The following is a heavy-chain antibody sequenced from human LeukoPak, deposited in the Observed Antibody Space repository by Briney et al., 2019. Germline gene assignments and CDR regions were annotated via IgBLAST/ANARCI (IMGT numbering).Heavy chain of an antibody. CDR3: ARAGATGTLY. CDR2: IYYSGST. V-gene: IGHV4-31*03. D-gene: IGHD1-1*01. J-gene: IGHJ4*02. Sequence: SETLPLTCTVSGGSISSGGYYWSWIRQHPGKGLEWIGYIYYSGSTYYNPSLESRVTISVDTSKNQFSLKLSSVTAADTAVYYCARAGATGTLYWGQGTLVTVSS. CDR1: GGSISSGGYY.